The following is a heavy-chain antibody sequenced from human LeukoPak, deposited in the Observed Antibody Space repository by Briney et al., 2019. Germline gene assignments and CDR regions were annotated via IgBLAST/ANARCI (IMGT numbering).Heavy chain of an antibody. CDR1: GFTFSSYW. CDR2: IKQDGSEE. Sequence: GGSLRLSCAASGFTFSSYWMSWVRQAPGKGLEWVANIKQDGSEEVYVDSVKGRFTISRDNAKNSLFLQMNTLRAEDTAVYYCARSAQTVTTFPLDYWGQGTLVTVSS. J-gene: IGHJ4*02. V-gene: IGHV3-7*05. D-gene: IGHD4-17*01. CDR3: ARSAQTVTTFPLDY.